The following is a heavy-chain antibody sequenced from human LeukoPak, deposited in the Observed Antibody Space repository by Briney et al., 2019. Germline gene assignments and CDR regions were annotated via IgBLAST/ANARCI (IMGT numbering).Heavy chain of an antibody. V-gene: IGHV3-23*01. CDR1: GFTFSSYA. D-gene: IGHD5-24*01. J-gene: IGHJ4*02. CDR3: TRVGYIDEGIDY. Sequence: GGSLRLSCAASGFTFSSYAMSWVRQVPGKGLEWVSAISGSGGTTYYADSVKGRFTISRDNSKNTLYLQMNSLRAEDTAIYYCTRVGYIDEGIDYWGQGTLVTVSS. CDR2: ISGSGGTT.